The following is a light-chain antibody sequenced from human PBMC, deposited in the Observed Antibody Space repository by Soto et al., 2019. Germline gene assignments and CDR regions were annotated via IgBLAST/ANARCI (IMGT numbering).Light chain of an antibody. CDR1: QTIRSN. J-gene: IGKJ1*01. CDR3: RQYDTWPRT. V-gene: IGKV3-15*01. Sequence: GMTQTPTTLSMSPGQRATLSCMASQTIRSNLAWYQQKPGQAPRLLVYGASTRATTVPARISGSGSGREFTLTIGSLQSEDIAVYYCRQYDTWPRTFGQGTKVDTK. CDR2: GAS.